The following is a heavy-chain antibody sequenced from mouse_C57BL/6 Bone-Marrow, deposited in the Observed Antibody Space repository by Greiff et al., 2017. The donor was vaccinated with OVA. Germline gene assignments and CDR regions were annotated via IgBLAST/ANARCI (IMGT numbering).Heavy chain of an antibody. J-gene: IGHJ2*01. CDR2: IYPGDGDT. D-gene: IGHD2-3*01. V-gene: IGHV1-82*01. Sequence: QVQLKQSGPELVKPGASVKISCKASGYAFSSSWMNWVKQRPGKGLEWIGRIYPGDGDTNYNGKFKGKATLTADKSSSTGYMQLSSLTSEDSAVYFCARWDGYLYYFDYWGQGTTLTVSS. CDR3: ARWDGYLYYFDY. CDR1: GYAFSSSW.